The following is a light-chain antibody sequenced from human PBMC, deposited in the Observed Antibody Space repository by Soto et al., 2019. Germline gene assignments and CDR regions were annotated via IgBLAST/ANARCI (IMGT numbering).Light chain of an antibody. CDR2: DVS. V-gene: IGLV2-14*01. CDR1: SSDVGGYNY. Sequence: QCVLTQPASVSGSAGQSITISCTGTSSDVGGYNYVSWYQQHPGKAPKLMIYDVSNRPSGVSNRFSGSKSGNTASLTISGLQAEDEADYYCSSYTSSSTYVFGTGTKVTV. J-gene: IGLJ1*01. CDR3: SSYTSSSTYV.